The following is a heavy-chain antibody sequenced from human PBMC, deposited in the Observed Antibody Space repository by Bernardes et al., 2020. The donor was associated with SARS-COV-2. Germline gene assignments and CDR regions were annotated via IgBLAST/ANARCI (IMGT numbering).Heavy chain of an antibody. J-gene: IGHJ4*02. Sequence: AGSLILSCSVSGFSVSTNYMRWVRQAPGKGPAWVSVIYVGGTTYYTDSVKGRFTISRDDSKNVVFLQMNSLTTEDTAIYYCARDRPKDSGSDYWGQGTLVTVSS. CDR1: GFSVSTNY. V-gene: IGHV3-66*02. CDR3: ARDRPKDSGSDY. D-gene: IGHD2-15*01. CDR2: IYVGGTT.